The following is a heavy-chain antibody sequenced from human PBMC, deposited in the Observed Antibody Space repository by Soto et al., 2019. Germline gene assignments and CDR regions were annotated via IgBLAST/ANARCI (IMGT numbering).Heavy chain of an antibody. J-gene: IGHJ4*02. Sequence: GSLRLSCAASGFTFSSYAMSWVRQAPGKGLEWVSAISGSGGSTYYADSVKGRFTISRDNSKNTLYLQMNSLRAEDMAVYYCAKVVTMVRGVTDLDYWGQGTLVTVSS. D-gene: IGHD3-10*01. CDR1: GFTFSSYA. V-gene: IGHV3-23*01. CDR2: ISGSGGST. CDR3: AKVVTMVRGVTDLDY.